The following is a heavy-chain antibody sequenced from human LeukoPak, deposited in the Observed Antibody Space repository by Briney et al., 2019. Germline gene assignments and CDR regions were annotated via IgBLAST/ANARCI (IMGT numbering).Heavy chain of an antibody. J-gene: IGHJ6*03. D-gene: IGHD6-13*01. CDR2: ISAYNGNT. Sequence: ASVKVSCKASGYIFTSYGISWVRQAPGQGLEWMGWISAYNGNTNYAQKLQGRVTMTTDTSTSTAYMELRSLRSDDTAVYYCARAWWYSSSWYVSYYYMDVWGKGTTVTVSS. CDR3: ARAWWYSSSWYVSYYYMDV. CDR1: GYIFTSYG. V-gene: IGHV1-18*01.